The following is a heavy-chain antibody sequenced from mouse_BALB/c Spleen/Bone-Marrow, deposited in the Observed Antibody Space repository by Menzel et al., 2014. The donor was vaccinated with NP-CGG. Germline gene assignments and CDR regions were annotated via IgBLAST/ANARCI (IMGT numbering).Heavy chain of an antibody. Sequence: QVQLQQSGAELVKPGASVKLSCKASGYTFTSYWMHWVKQRPGQGLEWIGKINPSNGRTNYNEKFKSKATLTVDKSSSTAYMQLSSLTSEDSAVYYCAREGLGRSFDYWGQGTTLTVSS. CDR2: INPSNGRT. V-gene: IGHV1S81*02. J-gene: IGHJ2*01. D-gene: IGHD2-14*01. CDR3: AREGLGRSFDY. CDR1: GYTFTSYW.